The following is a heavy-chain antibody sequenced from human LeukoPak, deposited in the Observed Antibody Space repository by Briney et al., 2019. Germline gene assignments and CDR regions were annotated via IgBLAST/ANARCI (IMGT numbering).Heavy chain of an antibody. J-gene: IGHJ5*02. Sequence: GESLKIPCKGSGYSFTSYWIGWVRQMPGKGLEWMGIIYPGDSDTRYSPSFQGQVTISADKSISTAYLQWSSLKASDTAMYYCARSYYDFWSGVIGWFDPWGQGTLVTVSS. CDR3: ARSYYDFWSGVIGWFDP. D-gene: IGHD3-3*01. V-gene: IGHV5-51*01. CDR1: GYSFTSYW. CDR2: IYPGDSDT.